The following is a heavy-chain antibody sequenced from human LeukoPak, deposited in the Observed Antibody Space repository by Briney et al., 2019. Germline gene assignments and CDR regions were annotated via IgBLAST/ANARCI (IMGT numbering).Heavy chain of an antibody. CDR3: ATEVGATTSFDY. Sequence: SVKVSCTASGGTFSSYAISWVRQAPGQGLEWMGGIIPIFGTANYAQKFQGRVTITADESTSTAYMELSSLRSEDTAVYYCATEVGATTSFDYWGQGTLVTVSS. CDR1: GGTFSSYA. V-gene: IGHV1-69*13. J-gene: IGHJ4*02. CDR2: IIPIFGTA. D-gene: IGHD1-26*01.